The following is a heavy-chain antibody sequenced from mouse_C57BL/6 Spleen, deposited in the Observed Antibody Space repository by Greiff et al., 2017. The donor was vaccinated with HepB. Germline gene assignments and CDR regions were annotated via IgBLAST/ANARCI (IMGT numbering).Heavy chain of an antibody. Sequence: QVQLKQSGPELVKPGASVKISCKASGYTFTDYYINWVKQRPGQGLEWIGWICPGSGSTYYNEKFKGKATLTVDKSSSTAYMLLSSLTSEDSAVYVCARHVYYYGSSYGRDWYFDVWGTGTTVTVSS. D-gene: IGHD1-1*01. CDR3: ARHVYYYGSSYGRDWYFDV. V-gene: IGHV1-75*01. CDR1: GYTFTDYY. J-gene: IGHJ1*03. CDR2: ICPGSGST.